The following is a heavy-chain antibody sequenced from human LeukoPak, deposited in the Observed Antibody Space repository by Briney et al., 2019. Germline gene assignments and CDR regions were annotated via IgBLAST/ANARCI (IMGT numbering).Heavy chain of an antibody. J-gene: IGHJ4*02. D-gene: IGHD4-11*01. CDR1: GDSISSSHYY. CDR2: IYSGGET. V-gene: IGHV4-39*02. Sequence: SETLSLTCTVSGDSISSSHYYWGWVRQSPGKGLEWIGSIYSGGETHYNPSLNSRVTIFLDTSKNRFSLNLISVTATDTAVYYCVRDYSNFVQGDWGQGTLVTVSS. CDR3: VRDYSNFVQGD.